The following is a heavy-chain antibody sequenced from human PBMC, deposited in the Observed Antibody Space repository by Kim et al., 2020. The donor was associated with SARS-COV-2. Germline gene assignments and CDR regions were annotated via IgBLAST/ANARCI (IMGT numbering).Heavy chain of an antibody. D-gene: IGHD6-19*01. V-gene: IGHV3-23*01. J-gene: IGHJ1*01. Sequence: KGRFTISRDNSKNTLYLQMNSLRAEDTAVYYCAKFGSSGWYDNRSEYFQHWGQGTLVTVSS. CDR3: AKFGSSGWYDNRSEYFQH.